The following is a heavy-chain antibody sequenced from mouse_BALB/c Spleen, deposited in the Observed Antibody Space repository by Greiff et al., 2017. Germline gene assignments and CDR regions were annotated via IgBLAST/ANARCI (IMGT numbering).Heavy chain of an antibody. V-gene: IGHV1-7*01. Sequence: QVQLQQSGAELAKPGASVKMSCKASGYTFTSYWMHWVKQRPGQGLEWIGYINPSTGYTEYNQKFKDKATLTADKSSSTAYMQLSSLTSEDSAVYYCARGAYYGNYHAWFAYWGQGTLVTVSA. CDR2: INPSTGYT. J-gene: IGHJ3*01. CDR1: GYTFTSYW. D-gene: IGHD2-10*01. CDR3: ARGAYYGNYHAWFAY.